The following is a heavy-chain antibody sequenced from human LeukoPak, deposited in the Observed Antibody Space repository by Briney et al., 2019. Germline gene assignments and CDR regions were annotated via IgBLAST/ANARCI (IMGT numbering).Heavy chain of an antibody. D-gene: IGHD4-17*01. CDR2: INTNTGSP. CDR3: ARVGRLDYGDYLAH. CDR1: GYTFARYP. V-gene: IGHV7-4-1*02. Sequence: ASVKVSCKTSGYTFARYPIHWVRQAPGRELEWMGWINTNTGSPTYAQAFAGRFVFSLDTSVTTAYLQISSLRSADTAVYYCARVGRLDYGDYLAHWGPGNRITVSS. J-gene: IGHJ4*02.